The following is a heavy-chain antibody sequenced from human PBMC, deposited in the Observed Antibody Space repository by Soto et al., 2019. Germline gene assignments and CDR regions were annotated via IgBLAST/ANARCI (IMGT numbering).Heavy chain of an antibody. CDR2: MNTNSGNT. CDR3: ARGDKLWFGDLARYYYMDV. V-gene: IGHV1-8*01. D-gene: IGHD3-10*01. CDR1: GYTFTSYD. J-gene: IGHJ6*03. Sequence: ASVKVSCKASGYTFTSYDINWVRQATGQGLEWMGWMNTNSGNTGYAQKFQGRVTTTRNTSISTAYMELSSLRSEDTTVYYCARGDKLWFGDLARYYYMDVWGKGTTVTVSS.